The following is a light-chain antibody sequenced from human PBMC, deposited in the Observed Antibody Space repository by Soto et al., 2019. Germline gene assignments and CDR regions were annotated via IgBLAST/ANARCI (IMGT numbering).Light chain of an antibody. CDR3: QQFNTYPYT. CDR1: QSISSW. V-gene: IGKV1-5*01. Sequence: DIQLTQSPSFLSASVGARVTITCRASQSISSWLTWYQQKPGKAPKVMIYDASSLGSGVPSRFSGSGSETEFTLTISSLQPDDFATYFCQQFNTYPYTFGQGTKVDNK. J-gene: IGKJ2*01. CDR2: DAS.